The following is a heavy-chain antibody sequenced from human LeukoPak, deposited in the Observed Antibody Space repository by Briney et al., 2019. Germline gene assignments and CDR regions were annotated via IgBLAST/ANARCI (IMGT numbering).Heavy chain of an antibody. J-gene: IGHJ6*02. CDR2: ISSSGSTI. CDR3: ARDNWSWRPLEYCGMDV. CDR1: GFTFSDYY. V-gene: IGHV3-11*01. Sequence: GGSLRLSCAASGFTFSDYYMSWIRQAPGKGLEWVSYISSSGSTIYYADSVKGRFTISRDNAKNSLYLQMNSLRAEDTAVYYCARDNWSWRPLEYCGMDVWGQGTTVTVSS. D-gene: IGHD1-20*01.